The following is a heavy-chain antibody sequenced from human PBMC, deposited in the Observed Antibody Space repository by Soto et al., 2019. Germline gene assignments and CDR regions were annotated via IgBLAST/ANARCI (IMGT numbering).Heavy chain of an antibody. CDR2: IWYDGSNK. CDR1: GFTFSSYG. Sequence: GGSLRLSCAASGFTFSSYGMHWVRQAPGKGLEWVAVIWYDGSNKYYADSVKGRFTISRDNSKNTLYLQMNSLRAEDTAVYYCARDSYSSSWHYDYWGQGTLVTVSS. J-gene: IGHJ4*02. D-gene: IGHD6-13*01. V-gene: IGHV3-33*01. CDR3: ARDSYSSSWHYDY.